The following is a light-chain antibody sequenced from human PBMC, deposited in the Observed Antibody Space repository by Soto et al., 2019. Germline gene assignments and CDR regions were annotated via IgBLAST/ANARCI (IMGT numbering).Light chain of an antibody. CDR3: SSFAGNNTLV. Sequence: QSALTQPPSASGSPGQSVTISCTGTSSDVGGYNYVSWYQQHPGKAPKLMISEVSKRPSGVPDRFSGSKSGNTASLTVSGIQDEDEADYYCSSFAGNNTLVFGGGTKVTVL. V-gene: IGLV2-8*01. J-gene: IGLJ2*01. CDR2: EVS. CDR1: SSDVGGYNY.